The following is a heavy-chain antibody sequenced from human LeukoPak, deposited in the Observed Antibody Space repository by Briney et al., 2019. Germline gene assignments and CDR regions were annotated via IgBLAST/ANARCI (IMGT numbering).Heavy chain of an antibody. J-gene: IGHJ4*02. CDR3: AREGGAWIL. D-gene: IGHD5-12*01. CDR2: INAGTGNT. CDR1: GYTFTSYA. Sequence: GASVIVSCKASGYTFTSYAIHWVRQAPGQSLEWMGWINAGTGNTKYSQKFQGRVTISSDTSASTAYMELTSLRSEDTAVYYCAREGGAWILWGQGTLVTVSS. V-gene: IGHV1-3*01.